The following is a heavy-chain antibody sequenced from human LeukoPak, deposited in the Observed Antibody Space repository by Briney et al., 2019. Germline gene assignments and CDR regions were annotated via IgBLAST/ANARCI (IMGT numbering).Heavy chain of an antibody. CDR2: INPNSGGT. V-gene: IGHV1-2*02. Sequence: ASVKVSCKASGYTFTGYYMHWVRQAPGQGPEGMGWINPNSGGTNYAPKFQGRVTMTRDTSISTAYMELSRLRSDDTAVYYCARSRDGYYEHFDYWGQGTLVTVSS. D-gene: IGHD5-24*01. J-gene: IGHJ4*02. CDR1: GYTFTGYY. CDR3: ARSRDGYYEHFDY.